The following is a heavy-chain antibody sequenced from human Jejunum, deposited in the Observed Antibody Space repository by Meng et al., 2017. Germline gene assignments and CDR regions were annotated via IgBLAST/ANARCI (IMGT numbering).Heavy chain of an antibody. CDR1: GFTFSTYA. CDR3: AKERGYGGRDLFDS. Sequence: GGSLRLSCAASGFTFSTYAMSWVRQVPGKGLEWVSSISGYNVIKTYYADSVKGRFTISRDNSKNMLYLQMNSLRAEDTAVYYCAKERGYGGRDLFDSWGQGTLVTVSS. V-gene: IGHV3-23*01. J-gene: IGHJ4*02. CDR2: ISGYNVIKT. D-gene: IGHD5-12*01.